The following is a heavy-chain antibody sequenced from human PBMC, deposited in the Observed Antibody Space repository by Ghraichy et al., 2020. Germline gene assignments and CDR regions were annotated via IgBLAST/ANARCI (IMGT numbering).Heavy chain of an antibody. J-gene: IGHJ3*02. D-gene: IGHD3-22*01. CDR3: AKYGSTMIVVVNDAFDI. Sequence: GGSLRLSCAASGFTFSSFGMNWVRQAPGKGLEWVASIRYDGSNKYYADSVKGRFTISRDNSKNTLYLQMNSLRAEDTAVYYCAKYGSTMIVVVNDAFDIWGQGTVVTVSS. V-gene: IGHV3-30*02. CDR1: GFTFSSFG. CDR2: IRYDGSNK.